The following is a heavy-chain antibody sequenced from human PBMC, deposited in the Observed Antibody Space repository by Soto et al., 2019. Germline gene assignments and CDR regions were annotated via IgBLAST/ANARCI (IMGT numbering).Heavy chain of an antibody. Sequence: GGSLRLSCAASGFTFSNAWMSWVRQAPGKGLEWVGRIKSKTDGGTTDYAAPVKGRFTISRDDSKKTLYLQMNSLKTEDTAVYYCTTDRPYCSGGTCYYHHDYWGQGTLVTVSS. CDR1: GFTFSNAW. V-gene: IGHV3-15*01. D-gene: IGHD2-15*01. CDR3: TTDRPYCSGGTCYYHHDY. CDR2: IKSKTDGGTT. J-gene: IGHJ4*02.